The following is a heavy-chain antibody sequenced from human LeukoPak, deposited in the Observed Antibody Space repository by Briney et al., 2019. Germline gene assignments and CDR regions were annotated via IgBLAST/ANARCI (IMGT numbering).Heavy chain of an antibody. Sequence: ASVKVSCKASGYTFINFAINWGRQAPGQGPEWMGWINAGNGNTKYSQKFQGRVTITRDTSASTAYMELSSLTSEDTAVYYCARGPRAAADDYWGQETLVTVSS. CDR2: INAGNGNT. CDR1: GYTFINFA. CDR3: ARGPRAAADDY. D-gene: IGHD6-13*01. V-gene: IGHV1-3*01. J-gene: IGHJ4*02.